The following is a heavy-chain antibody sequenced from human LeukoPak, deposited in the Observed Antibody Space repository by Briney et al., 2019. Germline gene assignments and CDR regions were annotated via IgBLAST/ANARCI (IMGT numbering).Heavy chain of an antibody. CDR3: ARAQGDSSGYYWNY. CDR2: IIPILGIA. Sequence: GASVKVSCKASGGTFSSYTISWLRQAPGQGLEWMGRIIPILGIANYAQKFQGRVTITADKSTSTAYMELSRLRSDETAVDYCARAQGDSSGYYWNYWGQGTLVTVSS. CDR1: GGTFSSYT. J-gene: IGHJ4*02. D-gene: IGHD3-22*01. V-gene: IGHV1-69*02.